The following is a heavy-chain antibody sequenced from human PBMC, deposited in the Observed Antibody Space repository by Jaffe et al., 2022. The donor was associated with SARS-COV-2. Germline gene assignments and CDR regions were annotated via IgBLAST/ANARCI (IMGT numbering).Heavy chain of an antibody. CDR3: AKDIDSSPHAFDI. J-gene: IGHJ3*02. V-gene: IGHV3-9*01. D-gene: IGHD6-13*01. Sequence: EVQLVESGGGLVQPGRSLRLSCAASGFTFDDYAMHWVRQAPGKGLEWVSGISWNSGSIGYADSVKGRFTISRDNAKNSLYLQMNSLRAEDTALYYCAKDIDSSPHAFDIWGQGTMVTVSS. CDR1: GFTFDDYA. CDR2: ISWNSGSI.